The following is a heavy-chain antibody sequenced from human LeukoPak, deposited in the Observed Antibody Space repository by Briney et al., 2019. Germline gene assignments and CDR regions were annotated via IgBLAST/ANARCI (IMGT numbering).Heavy chain of an antibody. CDR3: AKGTTYYDILTGYGYPYYFDY. J-gene: IGHJ4*02. CDR1: GFAFSNYA. CDR2: FRGGGGSK. D-gene: IGHD3-9*01. V-gene: IGHV3-23*01. Sequence: PGGSLGFSFAASGFAFSNYAMSGVGQAPGRGLEWASAFRGGGGSKYYADSVKGRFTISRDNSKNTLYVQMNSLRAEDTATYYCAKGTTYYDILTGYGYPYYFDYWGQGTLVTVSS.